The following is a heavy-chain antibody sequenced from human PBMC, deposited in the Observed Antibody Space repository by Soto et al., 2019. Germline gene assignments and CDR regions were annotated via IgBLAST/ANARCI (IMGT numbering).Heavy chain of an antibody. CDR2: IYYSGST. J-gene: IGHJ5*02. D-gene: IGHD3-9*01. V-gene: IGHV4-59*01. Sequence: QVQLQESGPGLVKPSETLSLTCTVSGGSISSYYWSWIRQPPGKGLEWIGYIYYSGSTNYNPSLMSRVTISVETSKNQFSLKLSSVTAADTAVYYCARILRQISTIFGGFDPWGQGTLVTVSS. CDR1: GGSISSYY. CDR3: ARILRQISTIFGGFDP.